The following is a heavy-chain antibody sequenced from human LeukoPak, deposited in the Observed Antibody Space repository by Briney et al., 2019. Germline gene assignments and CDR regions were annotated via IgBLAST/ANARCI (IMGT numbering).Heavy chain of an antibody. Sequence: PGGSLRLSCAASGFTFSSYAMSWVHQAPGKGLEWVSAISGSGGSTYYADSVKGRFTISRDNSKNTLYLQMNSLRAEDTAVYYCAKRWAYYDSSGYALGFDYWGQGTLVTVSS. D-gene: IGHD3-22*01. V-gene: IGHV3-23*01. CDR3: AKRWAYYDSSGYALGFDY. J-gene: IGHJ4*02. CDR2: ISGSGGST. CDR1: GFTFSSYA.